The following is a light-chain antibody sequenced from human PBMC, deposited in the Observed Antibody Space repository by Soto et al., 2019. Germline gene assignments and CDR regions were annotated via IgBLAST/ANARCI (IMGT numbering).Light chain of an antibody. CDR3: QQYGDSPRS. Sequence: IVLTQSPDTLSLSPGERATLSCRASRSLSNNYLAWYQQKPGQAPRLLFYHASKRATGTPDRFSGSGSGTEFSPPTSRREHADVAVYYCQQYGDSPRSFGQGTKVDIK. V-gene: IGKV3-20*01. J-gene: IGKJ1*01. CDR1: RSLSNNY. CDR2: HAS.